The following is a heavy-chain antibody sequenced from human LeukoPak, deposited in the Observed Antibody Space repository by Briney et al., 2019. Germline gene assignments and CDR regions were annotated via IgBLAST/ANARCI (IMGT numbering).Heavy chain of an antibody. D-gene: IGHD3-10*01. V-gene: IGHV1-18*01. J-gene: IGHJ1*01. CDR3: ATWLGATGRRGASD. CDR1: GYPSANFA. CDR2: ISDSNGNL. Sequence: GASVKVSCKASGYPSANFAVSWVRQAPGQGLEWMGWISDSNGNLNYAERLQGRLTITTDISTTTAYMELKSLTSDDSAVYYCATWLGATGRRGASDWGQGTLVTVSS.